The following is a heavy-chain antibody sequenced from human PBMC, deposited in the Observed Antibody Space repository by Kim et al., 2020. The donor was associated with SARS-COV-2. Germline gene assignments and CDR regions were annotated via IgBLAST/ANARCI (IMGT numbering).Heavy chain of an antibody. D-gene: IGHD3-10*01. CDR2: LYYLLST. CDR1: GGSISSVCSS. V-gene: IGHV4-31*01. J-gene: IGHJ2*01. Sequence: SETLSLTCTVSGGSISSVCSSLSWIRPHPGKGLECIGYLYYLLSTSYNPSLKILFTISVDTSNSQFSLKLSSLTAADTSVYYCESGRPAVFVYYGSGSKPNSYLDIWGSGTLVTVSS. CDR3: ESGRPAVFVYYGSGSKPNSYLDI.